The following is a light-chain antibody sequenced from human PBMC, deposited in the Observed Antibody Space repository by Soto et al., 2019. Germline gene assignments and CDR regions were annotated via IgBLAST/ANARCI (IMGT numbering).Light chain of an antibody. Sequence: QAAVTQPPSVSGAPGQRVSISCTGSNSNIGAGYDVNWYQQLPGKAPKLLIYANIDRPSGVPYRFSGSKSGASAFLVITGLQAAEEAAYYCQSYDSSLSGSRVFGTGTKLTVL. CDR2: ANI. CDR3: QSYDSSLSGSRV. V-gene: IGLV1-40*01. CDR1: NSNIGAGYD. J-gene: IGLJ3*02.